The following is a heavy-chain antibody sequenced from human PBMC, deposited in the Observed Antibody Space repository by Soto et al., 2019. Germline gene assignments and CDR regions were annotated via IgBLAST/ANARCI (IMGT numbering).Heavy chain of an antibody. CDR3: ARGSTGYYKRRSYWFDP. Sequence: SETLSLTCAVYGGSFSGYYWSWIRQPPGKGLEWIGEINHSGSTNYNPSLKSRVTISVDTSKNQFSLKLSSVTAADTAVYYCARGSTGYYKRRSYWFDPWGQGTLVTVSS. CDR1: GGSFSGYY. J-gene: IGHJ5*02. CDR2: INHSGST. D-gene: IGHD3-9*01. V-gene: IGHV4-34*01.